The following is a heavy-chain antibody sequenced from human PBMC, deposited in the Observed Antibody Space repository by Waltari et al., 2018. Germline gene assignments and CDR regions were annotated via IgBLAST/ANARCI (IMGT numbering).Heavy chain of an antibody. V-gene: IGHV4-59*11. J-gene: IGHJ6*02. CDR1: RGSIRSPY. CDR2: IYYNGAT. Sequence: QVQLQESGPGQVKPSETLSLTCGVSRGSIRSPYWSWTRRPPGKGRDWIGYIYYNGATNYNPALMSRVTISVDTAKNQFSLKLTSVTAADTAVYYCARDRVVPADEPDYYGLDVWGQGTTVTVSS. CDR3: ARDRVVPADEPDYYGLDV. D-gene: IGHD2-2*01.